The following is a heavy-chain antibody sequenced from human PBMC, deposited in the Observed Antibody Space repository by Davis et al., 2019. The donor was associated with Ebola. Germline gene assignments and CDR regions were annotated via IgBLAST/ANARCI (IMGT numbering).Heavy chain of an antibody. J-gene: IGHJ4*02. Sequence: SETLSLTCAVYGGSFSGYYWSWIRQPPGKGLEWIGEINHSGSTNYNPSLKSRVTISVDTSKNQFSLKLSSVTAADTAVYYCARGLSSLYYYDSSGYYALGYWGQGTLVTVSS. D-gene: IGHD3-22*01. CDR1: GGSFSGYY. V-gene: IGHV4-34*01. CDR3: ARGLSSLYYYDSSGYYALGY. CDR2: INHSGST.